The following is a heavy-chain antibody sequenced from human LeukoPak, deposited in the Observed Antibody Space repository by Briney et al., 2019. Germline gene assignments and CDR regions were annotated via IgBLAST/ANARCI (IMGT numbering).Heavy chain of an antibody. D-gene: IGHD3-22*01. CDR1: GFTFSSYG. J-gene: IGHJ4*02. V-gene: IGHV3-30*02. CDR2: IRDDGSNK. Sequence: PGGSLRLSCAASGFTFSSYGMHWVRQAPGKGLEWVAFIRDDGSNKYYADSVKGRFTISRDNSKNTLYLQMNSLRAEDTAVYYCAKDSSYDSSGPSSDLDYWGQGTLVTVSS. CDR3: AKDSSYDSSGPSSDLDY.